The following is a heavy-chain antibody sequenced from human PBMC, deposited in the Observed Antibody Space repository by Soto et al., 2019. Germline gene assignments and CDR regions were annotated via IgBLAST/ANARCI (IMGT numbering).Heavy chain of an antibody. CDR2: ISAFNGYT. CDR3: ARGRGVVIPAGTPDAFDV. J-gene: IGHJ3*01. Sequence: ASVKVSCKASGYICNKHGFNWVRQAPGQGLEWMGRISAFNGYTNFAQKFQGRVTLTTDTSTNTAYMELSSLRSDDTAIYYCARGRGVVIPAGTPDAFDVWGQGTMVTVSS. D-gene: IGHD2-21*01. CDR1: GYICNKHG. V-gene: IGHV1-18*01.